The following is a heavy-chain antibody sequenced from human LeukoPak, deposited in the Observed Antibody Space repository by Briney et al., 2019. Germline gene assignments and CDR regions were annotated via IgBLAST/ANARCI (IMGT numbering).Heavy chain of an antibody. D-gene: IGHD6-19*01. CDR1: GFTFSSYW. J-gene: IGHJ4*02. CDR2: IKQDGSEK. Sequence: GGSLRLSCAASGFTFSSYWMSWVRQAPGKGLEWVANIKQDGSEKYHVDSVKGRFTISRDNAKNSLYLQMNSLRAEDTAVYYCAREWYSSGWYYFDYWGQGTLVTVSP. CDR3: AREWYSSGWYYFDY. V-gene: IGHV3-7*03.